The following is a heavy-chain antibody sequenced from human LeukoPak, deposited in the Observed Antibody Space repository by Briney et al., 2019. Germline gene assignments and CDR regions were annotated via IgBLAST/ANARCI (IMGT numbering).Heavy chain of an antibody. CDR1: GFTFSSYA. V-gene: IGHV3-7*01. J-gene: IGHJ4*02. D-gene: IGHD4-23*01. Sequence: GGSLRLSCAASGFTFSSYAMSWARQAPGKGLEGVANLKQDGSVKHYVDSVKGGFTISRDNAKNSMYLQMTNLRAEDTAVYYCATSADSPGNSWGQGTLITVSS. CDR2: LKQDGSVK. CDR3: ATSADSPGNS.